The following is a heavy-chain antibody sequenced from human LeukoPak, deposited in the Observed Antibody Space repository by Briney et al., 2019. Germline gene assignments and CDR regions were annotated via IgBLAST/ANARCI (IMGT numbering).Heavy chain of an antibody. Sequence: ASVKVSCKASGYTFTGYYMHWVRQAPGQGLEWMGWINPNSGDTNYAQKFQGRVTMTRDTSINTAYMELSRLRADDTAMYYCAKNPYEYYFDYWDQGTLVTVSS. CDR1: GYTFTGYY. V-gene: IGHV1-2*02. CDR3: AKNPYEYYFDY. CDR2: INPNSGDT. D-gene: IGHD5-12*01. J-gene: IGHJ4*02.